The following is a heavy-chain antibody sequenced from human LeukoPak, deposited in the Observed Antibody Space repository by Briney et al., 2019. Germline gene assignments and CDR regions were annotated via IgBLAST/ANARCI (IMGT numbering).Heavy chain of an antibody. CDR1: GFTFSSFA. D-gene: IGHD3-10*01. J-gene: IGHJ4*02. V-gene: IGHV3-23*01. CDR3: ARSGLATCHY. CDR2: LSGSGGST. Sequence: QPGGSLRLTCAASGFTFSSFAMNWVRQAPGKGLEWVSALSGSGGSTYYADSVKGRFTISRDDSRGMVYLQMNSLSAEDTAVYYCARSGLATCHYWGQGTLVTVSS.